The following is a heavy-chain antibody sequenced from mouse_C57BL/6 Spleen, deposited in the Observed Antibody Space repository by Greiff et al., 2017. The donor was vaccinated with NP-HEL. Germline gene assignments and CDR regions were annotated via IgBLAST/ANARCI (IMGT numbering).Heavy chain of an antibody. CDR1: GFTFSDYG. CDR3: ARNRLRHWYFDV. D-gene: IGHD1-2*01. V-gene: IGHV5-17*01. Sequence: EVKLMESGGGLVKPGGSLKLSCAASGFTFSDYGMHWVRQAPEKGLEWVAYISSGSSTIYYADTVKGRFTISRDNAKNTLFLQMTSLRSEDTAMYYCARNRLRHWYFDVWGTGTTVTVSS. CDR2: ISSGSSTI. J-gene: IGHJ1*03.